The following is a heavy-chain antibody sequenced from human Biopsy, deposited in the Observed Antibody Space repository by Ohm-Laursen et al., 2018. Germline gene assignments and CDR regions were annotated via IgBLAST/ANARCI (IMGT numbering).Heavy chain of an antibody. D-gene: IGHD3-9*01. J-gene: IGHJ1*01. CDR1: GGTFSNYG. V-gene: IGHV1-69*06. CDR2: NIPILGTG. CDR3: ATKLTGYFHH. Sequence: SVKVSCKVPGGTFSNYGVNWVRQDPGQGLEWLGGNIPILGTGNYAQKCQDRVTVAANTSTTTATMELRSLRSDDTAVYYCATKLTGYFHHWGQGTLVIVSS.